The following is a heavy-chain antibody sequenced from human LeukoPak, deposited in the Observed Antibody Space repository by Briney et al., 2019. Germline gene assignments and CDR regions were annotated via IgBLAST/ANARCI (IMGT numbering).Heavy chain of an antibody. Sequence: KPGGSLRLSCAASGFTFSSYAMSWVRQAPGKGLEWVSAISGSGGSTYYADSVKGRFTISRDNSKNTLYLQMNSLRAEDTAVYYCAREEERYDFWSGPGAFDIWGQGTMVTVSS. J-gene: IGHJ3*02. D-gene: IGHD3-3*01. CDR1: GFTFSSYA. CDR3: AREEERYDFWSGPGAFDI. V-gene: IGHV3-23*01. CDR2: ISGSGGST.